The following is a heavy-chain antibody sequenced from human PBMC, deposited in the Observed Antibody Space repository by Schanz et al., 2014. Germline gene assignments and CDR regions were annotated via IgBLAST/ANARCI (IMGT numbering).Heavy chain of an antibody. J-gene: IGHJ4*02. CDR2: IYIGGNT. CDR1: GFTFSDYW. D-gene: IGHD2-15*01. CDR3: ARLDPYCRSGTCSRAFDF. Sequence: EVQLVESGGGLVQPGGSLRLSCTASGFTFSDYWMSWVRQAPGKGLEWVSFIYIGGNTYYADSVKGRFTISRDSSKNTLFLQMNSLRTEDTAVYYCARLDPYCRSGTCSRAFDFWGQGTLVTVSS. V-gene: IGHV3-66*02.